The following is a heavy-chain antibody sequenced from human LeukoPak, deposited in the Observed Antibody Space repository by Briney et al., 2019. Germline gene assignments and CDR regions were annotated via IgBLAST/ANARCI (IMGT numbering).Heavy chain of an antibody. V-gene: IGHV4-39*02. CDR2: IYYSGST. CDR1: GGSISSSSYY. CDR3: ARDIRSGSYFGWFDP. D-gene: IGHD3-10*01. Sequence: SETLSLTCTVSGGSISSSSYYWGWIRQPPGKGLEWIGSIYYSGSTYYNPSLKSRVTTSVDTFKNQFSLKLSSVTAADTAVYYCARDIRSGSYFGWFDPWGQGTLVTVSS. J-gene: IGHJ5*02.